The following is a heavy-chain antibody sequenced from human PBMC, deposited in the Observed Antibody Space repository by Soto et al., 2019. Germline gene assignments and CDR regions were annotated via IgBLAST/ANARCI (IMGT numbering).Heavy chain of an antibody. V-gene: IGHV3-23*01. CDR3: GFSYSSGWY. J-gene: IGHJ4*02. D-gene: IGHD6-19*01. CDR2: ISNFVGST. Sequence: GGSLRLSCAASGFTFSNYAMSWVRQAPGKGLEWVSSISNFVGSTYYADSVKGRFTISRDNSKNTLYLQMNSLRAEDTAVYYCGFSYSSGWYWGQGTLVTVSS. CDR1: GFTFSNYA.